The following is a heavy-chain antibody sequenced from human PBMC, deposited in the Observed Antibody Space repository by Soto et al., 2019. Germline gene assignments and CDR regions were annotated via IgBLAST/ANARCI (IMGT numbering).Heavy chain of an antibody. CDR1: GGSIRSYY. D-gene: IGHD3-16*02. V-gene: IGHV4-59*08. CDR3: ARLSFSCYAEEGDLYDY. J-gene: IGHJ4*02. CDR2: IYYSGST. Sequence: SETLSLTCTVSGGSIRSYYWSWIRQPPGKGLEWIGYIYYSGSTNYNPSLKSRVTISVDTSKNQFYLKLSSVTAADTAVYYCARLSFSCYAEEGDLYDYCGQGTLDTGSS.